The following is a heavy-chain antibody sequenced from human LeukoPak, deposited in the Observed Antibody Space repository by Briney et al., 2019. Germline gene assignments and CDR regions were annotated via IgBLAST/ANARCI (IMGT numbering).Heavy chain of an antibody. V-gene: IGHV3-74*01. CDR1: GFTFSSYW. D-gene: IGHD5-18*01. CDR3: ARGVDTAVVTGGYNWFDP. J-gene: IGHJ5*02. Sequence: GGSLRLSCVASGFTFSSYWMHWVRQGPGEGLAWVSQITTDGSTTNYADSVKGRFTISRDNAKNTLYLEMNSLGVEDTGLYYCARGVDTAVVTGGYNWFDPWGQGTLVTVSS. CDR2: ITTDGSTT.